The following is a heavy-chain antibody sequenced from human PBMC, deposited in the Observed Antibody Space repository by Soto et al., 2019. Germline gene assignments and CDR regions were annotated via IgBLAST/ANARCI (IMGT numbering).Heavy chain of an antibody. CDR3: ARDYGDYGDAPVDNWFDP. V-gene: IGHV3-64*01. Sequence: EVQLVESGGGLVQPGGSLRLSCAASGFTFSSYAMHWVRQAPGKGLEYVSAISSNGGSTYYANSVKGRFTISRDNSKNTLYLQMGSLRAEDMAVYYCARDYGDYGDAPVDNWFDPWGQGALVTVSS. D-gene: IGHD4-17*01. CDR2: ISSNGGST. J-gene: IGHJ5*02. CDR1: GFTFSSYA.